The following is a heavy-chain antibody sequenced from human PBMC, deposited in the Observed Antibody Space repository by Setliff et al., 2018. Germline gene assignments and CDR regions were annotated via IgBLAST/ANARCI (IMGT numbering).Heavy chain of an antibody. CDR3: ARAGGGSSFTAYYYYYYMDV. CDR2: IYTSGST. CDR1: GGSISSYY. D-gene: IGHD6-13*01. Sequence: PSETLSLTCAVSGGSISSYYWSWIRQPAGEGLEWIGRIYTSGSTNYNPSLKSRVTMSVDTSKNQFSLKLSSVTAADTAVYYCARAGGGSSFTAYYYYYYMDVWGKGTTVTSP. J-gene: IGHJ6*03. V-gene: IGHV4-4*07.